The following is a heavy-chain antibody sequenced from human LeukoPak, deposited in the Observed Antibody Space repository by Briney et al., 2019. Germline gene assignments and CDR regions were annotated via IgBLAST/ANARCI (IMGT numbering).Heavy chain of an antibody. J-gene: IGHJ4*02. CDR1: GYTFTGYY. D-gene: IGHD6-13*01. CDR2: INPSGGST. CDR3: AREAAAAGLDY. V-gene: IGHV1-46*01. Sequence: ASVKVSCKASGYTFTGYYMHWVRQAPGQGLEWMGIINPSGGSTSYAQKFQGRVTMTRDTSTSTVYMELSSLRSEDTAVYYCAREAAAAGLDYWGQGTLVTVSS.